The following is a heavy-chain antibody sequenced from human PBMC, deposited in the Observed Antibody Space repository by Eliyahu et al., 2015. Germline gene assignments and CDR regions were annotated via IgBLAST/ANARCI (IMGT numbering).Heavy chain of an antibody. CDR2: TYYRSKWYN. D-gene: IGHD4-17*01. J-gene: IGHJ6*02. CDR3: ARVVGGDYEEDYYYYGMDV. Sequence: QVQLQQSGPGLVKPSQTLSLTCAISGDSVSSNSAAWNWIRQSPSRGLEWLGRTYYRSKWYNDYAVSVKSRITINPDTSKNQFSLQLNSVTPEDTAVYYCARVVGGDYEEDYYYYGMDVWGQGTTVTVSS. V-gene: IGHV6-1*01. CDR1: GDSVSSNSAA.